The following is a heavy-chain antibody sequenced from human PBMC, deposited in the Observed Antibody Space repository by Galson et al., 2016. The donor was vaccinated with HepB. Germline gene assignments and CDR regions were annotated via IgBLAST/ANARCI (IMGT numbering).Heavy chain of an antibody. CDR2: ISAYNGNT. CDR1: GYTFTSYG. D-gene: IGHD5/OR15-5a*01. V-gene: IGHV1-18*01. J-gene: IGHJ6*02. CDR3: ARTVYGYYAMDV. Sequence: SVKVSCKASGYTFTSYGVSWVRQAPGQGLEWMGWISAYNGNTNYAQNLQGRVIMTTDTSTTTAYMELRSLRSDDTAVYYCARTVYGYYAMDVWGQGTTVTVSS.